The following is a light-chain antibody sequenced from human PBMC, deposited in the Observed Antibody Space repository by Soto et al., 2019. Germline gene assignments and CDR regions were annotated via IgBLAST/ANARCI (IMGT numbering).Light chain of an antibody. CDR3: QTWGTGIQV. CDR1: SGHSSYA. J-gene: IGLJ2*01. CDR2: LNSDGSH. Sequence: QPVLTQSPSASASLGASVKLTCTLSSGHSSYAIAWHQQQPEKGPRYLMKLNSDGSHSKGDGIPDRFSGSSSGAERYLTISSLQSEDEADYYCQTWGTGIQVFGGGTPLTVL. V-gene: IGLV4-69*01.